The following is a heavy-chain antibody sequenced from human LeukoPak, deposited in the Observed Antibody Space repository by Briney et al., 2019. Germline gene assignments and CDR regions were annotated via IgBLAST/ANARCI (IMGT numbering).Heavy chain of an antibody. CDR3: ARDIELSC. CDR2: ISSSGSTI. D-gene: IGHD1-26*01. Sequence: GGSLRLSCVASGFIFSSYEMNWVRQAPGKGLEWVSYISSSGSTIYYADSVKGRFSISRDNAKNSLYLQMNSLRAEDTAVYYCARDIELSCWGQGTLVTVSS. J-gene: IGHJ4*02. CDR1: GFIFSSYE. V-gene: IGHV3-48*03.